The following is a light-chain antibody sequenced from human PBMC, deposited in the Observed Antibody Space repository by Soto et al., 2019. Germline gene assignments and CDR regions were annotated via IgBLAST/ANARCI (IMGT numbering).Light chain of an antibody. CDR3: QQSYSAPFT. CDR2: AAS. V-gene: IGKV1-39*01. Sequence: DIQMTQSPSSLSASVGDRVTITCRASQSIGRYLNWYQHKPPKPPNLLIYAASSLQSGVPSRFSGSGSGTDFTLTILIQQPEDFATYYCQQSYSAPFTFGPGTKVDIK. CDR1: QSIGRY. J-gene: IGKJ3*01.